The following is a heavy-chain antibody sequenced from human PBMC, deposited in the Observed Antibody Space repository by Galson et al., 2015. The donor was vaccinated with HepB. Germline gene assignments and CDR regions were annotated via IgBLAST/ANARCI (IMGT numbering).Heavy chain of an antibody. CDR1: GYSFTSYW. V-gene: IGHV5-51*01. J-gene: IGHJ3*02. D-gene: IGHD3-10*01. CDR3: ARRVVRGVIRDAFDI. Sequence: QSGAEVKKPGESLKISCKGSGYSFTSYWIGWVRQMPGKGLEWMGIIYPGDSDTRYSPSFQGRVTISADKSISTAYLQWSSLKASDTAMYYCARRVVRGVIRDAFDIWGQGTMVTVSS. CDR2: IYPGDSDT.